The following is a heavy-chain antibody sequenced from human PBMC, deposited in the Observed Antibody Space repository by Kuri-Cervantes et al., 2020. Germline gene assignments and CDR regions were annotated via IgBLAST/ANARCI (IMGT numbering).Heavy chain of an antibody. CDR1: GGSISSSSYY. D-gene: IGHD2-21*02. CDR2: IYYSGST. V-gene: IGHV4-39*07. J-gene: IGHJ3*02. CDR3: ACGGDRPRGGAFDI. Sequence: GSLRLSCTVSGGSISSSSYYWGWIRQPPGKGLEWIGSIYYSGSTNYNPSLKSRVTISVDTSKNQFSLKLSSVTAADTAVYYCACGGDRPRGGAFDIWGQGKMVNVSS.